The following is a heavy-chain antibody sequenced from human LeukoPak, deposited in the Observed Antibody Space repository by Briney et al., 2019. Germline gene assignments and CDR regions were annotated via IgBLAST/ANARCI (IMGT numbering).Heavy chain of an antibody. D-gene: IGHD1-26*01. CDR2: IYFRGST. Sequence: PSETLSLTCTVSGGSISSYYWNWIRQPPGKGLEWIGYIYFRGSTNYNPSLKSRVTISVDTSKNQFSLKLRSVTAADTAVYYCARDWAGSYFGYFDSWGQGRLVTVSS. J-gene: IGHJ4*02. CDR3: ARDWAGSYFGYFDS. V-gene: IGHV4-59*01. CDR1: GGSISSYY.